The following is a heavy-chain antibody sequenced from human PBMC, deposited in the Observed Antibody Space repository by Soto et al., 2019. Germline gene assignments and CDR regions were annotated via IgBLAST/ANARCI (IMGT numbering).Heavy chain of an antibody. CDR1: GYTFSIYW. CDR3: ARQGYDYVWGSYLPFDY. D-gene: IGHD3-16*02. J-gene: IGHJ4*02. Sequence: PGESLKISCKASGYTFSIYWIGWVRQMPGKGLEWMGNIYPDDSDTSNNPSFEGQVTISADKSISTAYLQWSSLKASDTAMYYCARQGYDYVWGSYLPFDYWGQGTLVTVSS. V-gene: IGHV5-51*01. CDR2: IYPDDSDT.